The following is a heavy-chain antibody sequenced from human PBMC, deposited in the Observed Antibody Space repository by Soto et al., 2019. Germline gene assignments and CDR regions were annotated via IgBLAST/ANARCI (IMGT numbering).Heavy chain of an antibody. J-gene: IGHJ4*02. D-gene: IGHD6-13*01. CDR2: ISGTGGST. CDR1: GLTFNSYA. CDR3: AKAHRTQSGPMIAAAGRAFDY. Sequence: EVQLLESGGGLVQPGGSLRLSCAASGLTFNSYAMNWVRQAPGQGLEWVSAISGTGGSTYYADSVKGRFTISRDNSKNTLYLQMNSLRAGDTAVYYCAKAHRTQSGPMIAAAGRAFDYWGQGTLVTVSS. V-gene: IGHV3-23*01.